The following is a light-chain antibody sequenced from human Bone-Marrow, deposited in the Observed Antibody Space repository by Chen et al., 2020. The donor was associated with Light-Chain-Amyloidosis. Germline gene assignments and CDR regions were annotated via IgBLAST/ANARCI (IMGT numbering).Light chain of an antibody. Sequence: DIRMTQSPSTLSASVGDRVTITCSASQDIGDWLAWFQQKPGKATKLLISKASNLQTGVPSRFSGSGSGTEFTLSINSRQSDDFATYFGQQYKLFSFTFGQGTKLDLK. V-gene: IGKV1-5*03. CDR3: QQYKLFSFT. CDR2: KAS. J-gene: IGKJ2*01. CDR1: QDIGDW.